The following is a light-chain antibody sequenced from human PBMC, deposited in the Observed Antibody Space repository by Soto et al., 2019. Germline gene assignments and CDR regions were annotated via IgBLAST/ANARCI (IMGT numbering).Light chain of an antibody. V-gene: IGKV3-20*01. Sequence: EIVLTQSPGTLSLSPGERATLSCRARQSVSSSYLAWYQQNPGQAPTLLIYGASSRATGIPDRFSRSGSGTDFTFTISSLQPEDIATYYCQQYDNLPIFTFGPGTKVDIK. CDR3: QQYDNLPIFT. CDR2: GAS. J-gene: IGKJ3*01. CDR1: QSVSSSY.